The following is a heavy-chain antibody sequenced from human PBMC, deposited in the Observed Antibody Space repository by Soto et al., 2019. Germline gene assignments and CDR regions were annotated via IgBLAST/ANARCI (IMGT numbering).Heavy chain of an antibody. CDR3: ATGVSWYSGNDAFDI. J-gene: IGHJ3*02. V-gene: IGHV1-24*01. CDR2: FDPEDGET. D-gene: IGHD1-1*01. CDR1: GYTLTELS. Sequence: ASVKVSCKVSGYTLTELSMHWVRQAPGKGLEWMGGFDPEDGETIYAQKFQGRVTMTEDTSTDTAYMELSSLRSEDTAVYYCATGVSWYSGNDAFDIWGQGTMVTVSS.